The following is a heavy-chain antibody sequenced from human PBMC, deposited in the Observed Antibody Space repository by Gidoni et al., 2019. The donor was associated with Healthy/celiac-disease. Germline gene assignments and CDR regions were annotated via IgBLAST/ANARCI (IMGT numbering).Heavy chain of an antibody. V-gene: IGHV3-33*01. D-gene: IGHD3-22*01. J-gene: IGHJ4*02. CDR1: GLTFSSYG. CDR3: ARYYYDSSGYYLDY. Sequence: QVQLVESGGGVVQPGRSLRLSCAASGLTFSSYGMHWVRQAPGKGLEWVAVIWYDGSNKYYADSVKGRFTISRDNSKNTLYLQMNSLRAEDTAVYYCARYYYDSSGYYLDYWGQGTLVTVSS. CDR2: IWYDGSNK.